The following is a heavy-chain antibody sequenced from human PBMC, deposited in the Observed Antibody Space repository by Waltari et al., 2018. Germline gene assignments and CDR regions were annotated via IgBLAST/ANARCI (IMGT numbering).Heavy chain of an antibody. J-gene: IGHJ6*02. CDR1: GGSISFHN. V-gene: IGHV4-4*09. CDR2: IYNSGNT. CDR3: ARLRDGYYYYYGMDV. Sequence: QVQLQESGPRLVKPSETLSLNCSVSGGSISFHNWSWFRQSQRKGLEWIGYIYNSGNTNYNPSLKSRVTISADPSKNQFSLKVDSVTVADTAVYYCARLRDGYYYYYGMDVWGPGTTVTVSS.